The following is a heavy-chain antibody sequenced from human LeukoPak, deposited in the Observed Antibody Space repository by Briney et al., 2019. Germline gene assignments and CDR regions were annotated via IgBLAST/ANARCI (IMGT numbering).Heavy chain of an antibody. CDR2: IYSSGST. Sequence: SETLSLTCTVSGGSISSGSYCWSWIRQPAGKGLEWIGHIYSSGSTNYNPSLKSRVTISVDTSKNQLSLKLGSVTAADTAVYYCARGGRGRDPSLFYYYYYMDVWGKGTTVTISS. V-gene: IGHV4-61*09. D-gene: IGHD3-16*01. J-gene: IGHJ6*03. CDR1: GGSISSGSYC. CDR3: ARGGRGRDPSLFYYYYYMDV.